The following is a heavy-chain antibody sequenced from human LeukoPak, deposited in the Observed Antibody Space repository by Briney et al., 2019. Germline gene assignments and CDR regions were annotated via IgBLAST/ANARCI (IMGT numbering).Heavy chain of an antibody. CDR3: ARGMGFWSGYYGY. D-gene: IGHD3-3*01. CDR2: MNPNSGNT. V-gene: IGHV1-8*01. Sequence: ASVKVSCKASGYTFTSSDIHWVRQAPGQGLEWMAWMNPNSGNTGYAQKFQGRVTLTRNNPSSTVYMELNSLKFEDTAVYYCARGMGFWSGYYGYWGQGTPVTVSS. CDR1: GYTFTSSD. J-gene: IGHJ4*02.